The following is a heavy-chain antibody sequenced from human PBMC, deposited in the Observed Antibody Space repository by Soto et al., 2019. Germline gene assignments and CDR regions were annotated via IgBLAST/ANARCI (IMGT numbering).Heavy chain of an antibody. D-gene: IGHD5-12*01. CDR2: IDPSDSYT. J-gene: IGHJ4*02. V-gene: IGHV5-10-1*01. CDR3: ARPRDGYNYFLDY. Sequence: PGESLKISCKGSGYSFTSYWISWVRQMPGKGLEWMGRIDPSDSYTNYSPSFQGHVTISADKSISTAYLQWSSLKASDTAMYYCARPRDGYNYFLDYWGQGTLVTVSS. CDR1: GYSFTSYW.